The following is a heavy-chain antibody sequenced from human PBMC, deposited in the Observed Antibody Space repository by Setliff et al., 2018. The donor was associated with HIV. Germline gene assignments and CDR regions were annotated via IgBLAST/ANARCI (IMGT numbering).Heavy chain of an antibody. CDR3: AREVDPLVILGGLDV. V-gene: IGHV3-21*01. CDR2: ISSDSRYI. CDR1: GFNFKNYN. Sequence: PGGSLRLSCVGSGFNFKNYNMNLVRQAPGKGLEWISSISSDSRYIYYADSVKGRFTISRDNSKNMLYVHMNSLRAEDTAIYYCAREVDPLVILGGLDVWGQGTAVTVSS. J-gene: IGHJ6*02. D-gene: IGHD2-2*01.